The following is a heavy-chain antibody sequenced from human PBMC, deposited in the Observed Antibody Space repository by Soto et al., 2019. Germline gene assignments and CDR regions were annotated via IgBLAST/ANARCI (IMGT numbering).Heavy chain of an antibody. V-gene: IGHV3-33*01. J-gene: IGHJ1*01. D-gene: IGHD6-13*01. CDR3: ARDRTIAAAGSAEYFQH. Sequence: QVQLVESGGGVVQPGRSLRLSCAASGFTFSSYGMHWVRQAPGKGLEWVAVIWYDGSNKYYADSVKGRFTISRDNSKNTLYLQMNSLRAEDTAVYYCARDRTIAAAGSAEYFQHWGQGTLVTVSS. CDR2: IWYDGSNK. CDR1: GFTFSSYG.